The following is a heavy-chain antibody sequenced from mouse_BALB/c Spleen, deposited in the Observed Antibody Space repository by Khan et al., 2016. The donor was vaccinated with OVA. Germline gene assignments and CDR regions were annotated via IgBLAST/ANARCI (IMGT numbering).Heavy chain of an antibody. CDR3: ARVYGGDFDY. J-gene: IGHJ2*01. D-gene: IGHD1-1*01. V-gene: IGHV3-2*02. CDR1: GYSITTDYA. Sequence: QLEESGSGLVKPSQSLSLTCTVTGYSITTDYAWNWIRQFPGNKLEWMGYISYSGNTKYNPSLKSLISITRDTSKNQFFLQLKSVTTEDTARYYCARVYGGDFDYWGQGTTLTVSS. CDR2: ISYSGNT.